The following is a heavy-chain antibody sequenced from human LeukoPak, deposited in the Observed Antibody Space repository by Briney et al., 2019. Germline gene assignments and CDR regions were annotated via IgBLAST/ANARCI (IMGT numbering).Heavy chain of an antibody. V-gene: IGHV3-30-3*01. CDR1: GFTFSSYA. D-gene: IGHD6-19*01. CDR2: ISSDGSNK. J-gene: IGHJ6*02. CDR3: AKAKEYSSGWPAYYYGMDV. Sequence: GGSLRLSCAASGFTFSSYAMSWVRQAPGKGLEWVTLISSDGSNKYYADSVKGRFTISRDNSKNTLYLQMNSLRAEDTAVYYCAKAKEYSSGWPAYYYGMDVWGQGTTVTVSS.